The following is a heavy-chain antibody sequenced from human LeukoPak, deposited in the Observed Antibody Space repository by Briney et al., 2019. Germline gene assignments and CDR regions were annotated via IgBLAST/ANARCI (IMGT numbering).Heavy chain of an antibody. CDR1: GFTFSSYW. V-gene: IGHV3-7*01. D-gene: IGHD6-13*01. Sequence: PGGSLRLSCAASGFTFSSYWMSWVRQAPGKGLEWVANIKQDGSEKYYVDSVKGRFTISRDNAKNSLYLQMNSLRAEDTAVYYCARSHSSSWYGDFDPWGQGTLVIVSS. CDR3: ARSHSSSWYGDFDP. CDR2: IKQDGSEK. J-gene: IGHJ5*02.